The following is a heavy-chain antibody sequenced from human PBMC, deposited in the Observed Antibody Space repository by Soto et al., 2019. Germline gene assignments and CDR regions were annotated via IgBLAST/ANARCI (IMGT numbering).Heavy chain of an antibody. V-gene: IGHV1-46*01. CDR3: ALVVPAAHDAFDI. CDR1: GYTFTSYY. CDR2: INPSGGST. J-gene: IGHJ3*02. Sequence: AASVKVSCKASGYTFTSYYMHWVRQAPGQGLEWMGIINPSGGSTSYAQKFQGRVAMTRDTSTSTVYMELSSLRSEDTAVYYCALVVPAAHDAFDIWGQGTMVTVSS. D-gene: IGHD2-2*01.